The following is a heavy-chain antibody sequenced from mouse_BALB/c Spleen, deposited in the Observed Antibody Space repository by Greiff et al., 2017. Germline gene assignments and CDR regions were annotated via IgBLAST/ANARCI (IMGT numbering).Heavy chain of an antibody. D-gene: IGHD1-3*01. J-gene: IGHJ3*01. CDR2: ISYDGSN. V-gene: IGHV3-6*02. Sequence: DVQLQESGPGLVKPSQSLSLTCSVTGYSITSGYYWNWIRQFPGNKLEWMGYISYDGSNNYNPSLKNRISITRDTSKNQFFLKLNSVTTEDTATYYCARDITTSFAYWGQGTLVTVSA. CDR3: ARDITTSFAY. CDR1: GYSITSGYY.